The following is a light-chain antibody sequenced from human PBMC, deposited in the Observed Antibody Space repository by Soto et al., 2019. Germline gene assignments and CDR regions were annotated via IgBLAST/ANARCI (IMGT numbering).Light chain of an antibody. Sequence: EIVLTQSPGTLSLSPGERATVSCRASQSVGNSYVAWYQKKPGQAPRLLIYGASTRATGIPDRVSGSGSGADFILTISRLEPEDFAVYLCQQDGSSPYTFGQGTKVDIK. J-gene: IGKJ2*01. CDR2: GAS. V-gene: IGKV3-20*01. CDR3: QQDGSSPYT. CDR1: QSVGNSY.